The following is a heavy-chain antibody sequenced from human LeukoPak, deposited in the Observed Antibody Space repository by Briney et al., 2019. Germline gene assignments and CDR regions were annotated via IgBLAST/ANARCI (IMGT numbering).Heavy chain of an antibody. CDR1: GGSISSYY. CDR3: ARGIAAGWFDP. D-gene: IGHD6-13*01. CDR2: IYYSGST. Sequence: SETLSLTCTVSGGSISSYYWSWIRQPPGKGLEWIGYIYYSGSTNYNPSLKSRVTISVDTSKNQFSLKLSSVTAADTAVYYCARGIAAGWFDPWGQGTLVTVSP. J-gene: IGHJ5*02. V-gene: IGHV4-59*08.